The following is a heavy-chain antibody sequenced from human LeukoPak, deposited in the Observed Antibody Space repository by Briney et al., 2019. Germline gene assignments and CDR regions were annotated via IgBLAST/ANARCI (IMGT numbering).Heavy chain of an antibody. CDR3: AKADVITMIGGGTASFDY. J-gene: IGHJ4*02. V-gene: IGHV3-23*01. D-gene: IGHD3-22*01. CDR1: GFTFSSYA. CDR2: ISGSGGST. Sequence: PGGSLRLSCAASGFTFSSYAMSWLRHAPGKGLEWFSAISGSGGSTYYAVSVKGRFTISRDNSKDTLYLQMNSLRAEDTAVYYCAKADVITMIGGGTASFDYWGQGTLVTVSS.